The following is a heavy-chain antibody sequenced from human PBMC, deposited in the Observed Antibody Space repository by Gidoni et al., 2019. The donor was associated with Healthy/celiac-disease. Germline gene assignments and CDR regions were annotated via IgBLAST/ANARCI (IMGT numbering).Heavy chain of an antibody. CDR3: ASSPRGSNYVNWFDP. CDR1: GYTFTGYY. J-gene: IGHJ5*02. Sequence: QVLLVQSWTAVKKPGDSVKVSCKASGYTFTGYYMHWVRQAPGQGLEWMGWINPNSGGTNYAQKFQGRVTMTRDTSISTAYMELSRLRSDDTAVYYCASSPRGSNYVNWFDPWGQGTLVTVSS. V-gene: IGHV1-2*02. CDR2: INPNSGGT. D-gene: IGHD4-4*01.